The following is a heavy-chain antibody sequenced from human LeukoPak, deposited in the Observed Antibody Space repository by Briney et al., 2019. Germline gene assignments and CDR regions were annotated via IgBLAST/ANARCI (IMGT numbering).Heavy chain of an antibody. CDR1: GYTFTSYG. D-gene: IGHD6-25*01. J-gene: IGHJ3*02. Sequence: ASVKVSCKASGYTFTSYGISWVRQAPGQGLEWMGWISAYNGNTNYAQKLQGRVTMTTDTSTSTAYMELKSLRSDDTAVYYCARESIAAGAFDIWGQGTMVTVSS. CDR3: ARESIAAGAFDI. V-gene: IGHV1-18*01. CDR2: ISAYNGNT.